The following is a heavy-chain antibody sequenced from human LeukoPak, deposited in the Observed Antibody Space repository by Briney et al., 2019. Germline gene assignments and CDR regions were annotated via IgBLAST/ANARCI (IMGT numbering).Heavy chain of an antibody. D-gene: IGHD3-16*02. CDR3: HMITFGGVIATSDY. CDR2: INPNSGGT. CDR1: GYTFTGYY. J-gene: IGHJ4*02. Sequence: ASVKVSCKASGYTFTGYYMHWVRQAPGQGLEWMGWINPNSGGTNYAQKFQGRVTMTRDTSISTAYMELSRLRSDDTAVYYCHMITFGGVIATSDYWGQGTLVTVYS. V-gene: IGHV1-2*02.